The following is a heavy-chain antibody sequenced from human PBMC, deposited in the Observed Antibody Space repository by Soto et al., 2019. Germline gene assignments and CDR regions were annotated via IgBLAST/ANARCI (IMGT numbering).Heavy chain of an antibody. V-gene: IGHV1-69*01. D-gene: IGHD2-2*01. CDR1: GDSFSTDA. Sequence: QVQLVQSGAELKKPGSSVKVSCKTPGDSFSTDAINWVRQAPGQGLEWTGAISLIFDTATYDQKFQGRVTITADERTSSVYMELSSLRPDDTVVYYCARASLAVPAASLDWGQGTLVTVSS. CDR3: ARASLAVPAASLD. J-gene: IGHJ4*02. CDR2: ISLIFDTA.